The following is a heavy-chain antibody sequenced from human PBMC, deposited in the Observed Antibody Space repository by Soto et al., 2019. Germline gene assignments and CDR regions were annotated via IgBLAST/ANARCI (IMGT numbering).Heavy chain of an antibody. D-gene: IGHD3-3*02. CDR2: ISAYNGKT. V-gene: IGHV1-18*04. CDR1: GYTFTTYG. Sequence: QVQLVQSGAEMKKPGASVKVSCKASGYTFTTYGISWVRQAPGQGLEWMGGISAYNGKTHYAQQLQGRVTIPTDTSTSTAYVELRSLRSDATAVYYCARAHFPSTYDSFAYWGQGTLVTVSS. J-gene: IGHJ4*02. CDR3: ARAHFPSTYDSFAY.